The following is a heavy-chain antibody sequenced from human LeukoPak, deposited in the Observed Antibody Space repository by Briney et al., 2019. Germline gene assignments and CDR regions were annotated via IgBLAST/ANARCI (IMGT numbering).Heavy chain of an antibody. CDR1: GGSISSGGYY. J-gene: IGHJ4*02. V-gene: IGHV4-31*03. CDR2: IYYSGST. Sequence: PPETLSLTCTVSGGSISSGGYYWSWIRQHPGKGLEWIGYIYYSGSTYYNPSLKSRVTISVDTSKNQFSLKLSSVTAADTAVYYCASNRYSDGYYFDYWGQGTLVTVSS. CDR3: ASNRYSDGYYFDY. D-gene: IGHD1-14*01.